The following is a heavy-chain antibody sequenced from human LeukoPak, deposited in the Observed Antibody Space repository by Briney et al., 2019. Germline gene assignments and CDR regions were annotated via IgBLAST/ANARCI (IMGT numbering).Heavy chain of an antibody. CDR3: ARIVVVPAAKEHYYYMDV. CDR2: IYTSGST. V-gene: IGHV4-4*07. CDR1: GGSISSYY. Sequence: PSETLSLTCTVSGGSISSYYWSWIRQPAGKGLEWIGRIYTSGSTNYNPSLKSRVTMSVDTSKNQFSLKLSSVTAADTAVYYCARIVVVPAAKEHYYYMDVWGKGTTVTVSS. J-gene: IGHJ6*03. D-gene: IGHD2-2*01.